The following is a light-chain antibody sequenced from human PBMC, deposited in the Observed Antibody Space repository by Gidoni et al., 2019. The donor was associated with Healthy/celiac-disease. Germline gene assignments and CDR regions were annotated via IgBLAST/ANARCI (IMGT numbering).Light chain of an antibody. CDR2: LGS. J-gene: IGKJ4*02. CDR3: MQALQTPRGLT. V-gene: IGKV2-28*01. Sequence: DIVMTPSPLSLPVTPGEPASISCRSRQSLLPSNGYNYWDWYLQKPGQSPQLLIYLGSDRASGVPDRFSGSGSGTDFTLKISRVEAEDVGVYYCMQALQTPRGLTFGGXTKVEIK. CDR1: QSLLPSNGYNY.